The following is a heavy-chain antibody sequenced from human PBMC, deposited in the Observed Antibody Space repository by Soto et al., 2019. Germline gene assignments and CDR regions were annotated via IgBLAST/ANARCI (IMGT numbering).Heavy chain of an antibody. V-gene: IGHV4-59*01. J-gene: IGHJ3*02. CDR3: ARGIIVVTDAFDI. CDR1: GGSISSYY. CDR2: IYYSGST. D-gene: IGHD3-22*01. Sequence: QVQLQESGPGLVKPSETLSLTCTVSGGSISSYYWSWIRQPPGKGLEWIGYIYYSGSTNYNPSLKSRVTISVDTSKNQFSLKLSSVTAADTAVYYCARGIIVVTDAFDIWGQGTMVTVSS.